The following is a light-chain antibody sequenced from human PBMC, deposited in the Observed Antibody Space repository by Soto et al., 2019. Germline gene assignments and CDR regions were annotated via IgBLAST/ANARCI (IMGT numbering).Light chain of an antibody. CDR3: QQSYSSPYP. V-gene: IGKV1-39*01. J-gene: IGKJ2*01. CDR1: QDINKY. Sequence: DIQMTQSPSSLSAAVGDRVTITCRASQDINKYLNWYHQTPGKAPKLLIFSTSTLYSGVPSRFSGSRSGTDFTLTISSLQPEDFATYYCQQSYSSPYPFGQGTKVEIK. CDR2: STS.